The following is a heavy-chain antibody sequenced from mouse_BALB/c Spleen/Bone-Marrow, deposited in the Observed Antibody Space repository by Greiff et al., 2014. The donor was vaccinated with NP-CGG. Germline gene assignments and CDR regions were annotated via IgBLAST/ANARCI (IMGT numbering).Heavy chain of an antibody. CDR3: AAGYYGNSGWFAY. D-gene: IGHD2-1*01. J-gene: IGHJ3*01. Sequence: VQQVESGAELARPGASVKMSCKASGYTFTSYTMHWVKQRPGQGLEWIGYINPSSGYTNYNQKFKDKATLTADKSSSTAYMQLSSLTSEDSAVYYCAAGYYGNSGWFAYWGQGTLVTVSA. CDR2: INPSSGYT. CDR1: GYTFTSYT. V-gene: IGHV1-4*01.